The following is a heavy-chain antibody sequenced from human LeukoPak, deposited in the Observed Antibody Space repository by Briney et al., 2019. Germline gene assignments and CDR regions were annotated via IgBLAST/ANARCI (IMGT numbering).Heavy chain of an antibody. J-gene: IGHJ3*02. CDR2: IIPIFGTA. CDR1: GGTFSSYA. D-gene: IGHD4-23*01. Sequence: GASVKVSCKASGGTFSSYAISWVRQAPGQGLVWMGRIIPIFGTANYAQKFQGRVTITTDESTSTAYMELSSLRSEDTAVYYCAILRWGGNPLDAFDIWGQGTMVTVSS. CDR3: AILRWGGNPLDAFDI. V-gene: IGHV1-69*05.